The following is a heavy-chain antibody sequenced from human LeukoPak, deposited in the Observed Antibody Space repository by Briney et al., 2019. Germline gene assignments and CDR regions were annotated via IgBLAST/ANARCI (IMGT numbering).Heavy chain of an antibody. V-gene: IGHV1-69*05. Sequence: ASVKVSCKASGGTFSSYAISWVRQAPGQGLEWMGGIIPIFGTANYAQKFQGRVTITTDESTSTAYMELSRLRSEDTAVYYCARGYWGIVGATAYFDYWGQGTLVTVSS. CDR1: GGTFSSYA. CDR3: ARGYWGIVGATAYFDY. D-gene: IGHD1-26*01. J-gene: IGHJ4*02. CDR2: IIPIFGTA.